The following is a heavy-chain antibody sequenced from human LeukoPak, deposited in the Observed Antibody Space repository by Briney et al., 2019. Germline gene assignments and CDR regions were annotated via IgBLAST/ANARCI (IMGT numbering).Heavy chain of an antibody. J-gene: IGHJ4*02. Sequence: GGSLRLSCAASGLSFSSFAMSWVRQGPARGLEWVPSIRGNGDTFYADSVKGRFTLYSDSSRNTVYFQLNNLRVEDTAIYYCARASWVSTTDAVRWGQGTLVTVSS. D-gene: IGHD1-14*01. V-gene: IGHV3-23*01. CDR3: ARASWVSTTDAVR. CDR2: IRGNGDT. CDR1: GLSFSSFA.